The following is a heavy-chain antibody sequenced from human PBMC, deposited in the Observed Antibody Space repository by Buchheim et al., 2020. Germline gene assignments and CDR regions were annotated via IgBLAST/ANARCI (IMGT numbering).Heavy chain of an antibody. J-gene: IGHJ6*02. CDR1: GDTFTNYY. D-gene: IGHD3-10*01. CDR2: INPNGGVT. CDR3: AIDWGDLGGMDV. V-gene: IGHV1-46*01. Sequence: QVQVVQSAAEVKKPGTSVKVSCKASGDTFTNYYIHWVRQAPGQGLEWLAVINPNGGVTSRAEKFRGRVTVTSDMSPNTVYMDLSILRSEDTAVYYCAIDWGDLGGMDVWGQGTT.